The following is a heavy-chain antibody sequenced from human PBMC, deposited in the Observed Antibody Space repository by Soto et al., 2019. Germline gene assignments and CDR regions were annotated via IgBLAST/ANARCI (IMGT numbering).Heavy chain of an antibody. Sequence: SVKVSCKASRGAFSSFAISWVRQAPGQGLDWMGGIIPVYGTPNYAQKFQGRVTMTRNESISTAYMELSSLRSEDTAVYYCARAYSSSMYVHPDYYYYYMDVWGKGTSVTVSS. CDR1: RGAFSSFA. J-gene: IGHJ6*03. CDR2: IIPVYGTP. D-gene: IGHD6-13*01. V-gene: IGHV1-69*05. CDR3: ARAYSSSMYVHPDYYYYYMDV.